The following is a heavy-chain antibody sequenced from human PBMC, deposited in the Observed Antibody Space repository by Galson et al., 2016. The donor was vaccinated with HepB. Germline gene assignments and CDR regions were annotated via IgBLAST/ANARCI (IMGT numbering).Heavy chain of an antibody. CDR3: ARGKIYFYDA. Sequence: SETLSLTCDVYDGSLSGYYWSWIRQPPGRGLEWLGEINHSGSTNYNPSLKSRVTISVDTSKNQFSLNLTSVTAADTAVYYCARGKIYFYDAWGQGTLVPVSS. CDR1: DGSLSGYY. CDR2: INHSGST. D-gene: IGHD3-22*01. J-gene: IGHJ5*02. V-gene: IGHV4-34*01.